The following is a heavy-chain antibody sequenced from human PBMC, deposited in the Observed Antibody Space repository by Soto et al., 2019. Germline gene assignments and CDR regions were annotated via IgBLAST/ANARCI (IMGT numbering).Heavy chain of an antibody. Sequence: SVKVSCKASGGTFSSYAISWVRQAPGQGLEWMGGIIPIFGTANYAQKFQGRVTITADKSTSTAYMELSSLRSEDTAVYYCARSRYCSGGSCWLSYWGQGTLVPVSS. D-gene: IGHD2-15*01. CDR3: ARSRYCSGGSCWLSY. J-gene: IGHJ4*02. CDR2: IIPIFGTA. CDR1: GGTFSSYA. V-gene: IGHV1-69*06.